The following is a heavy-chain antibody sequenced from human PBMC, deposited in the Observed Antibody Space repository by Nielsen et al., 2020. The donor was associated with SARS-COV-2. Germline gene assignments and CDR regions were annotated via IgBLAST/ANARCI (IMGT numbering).Heavy chain of an antibody. Sequence: SVKVSCKASGGTFSSYAISWVRQAPGQGLEWMGRIIPILGIANYAQKFQGRVTITRDTSASTAYMELSSLRSEDTAVYYCARGYYDSSGYLYDAFDIWGQGTMVTVSS. CDR3: ARGYYDSSGYLYDAFDI. CDR2: IIPILGIA. V-gene: IGHV1-69*04. J-gene: IGHJ3*02. D-gene: IGHD3-22*01. CDR1: GGTFSSYA.